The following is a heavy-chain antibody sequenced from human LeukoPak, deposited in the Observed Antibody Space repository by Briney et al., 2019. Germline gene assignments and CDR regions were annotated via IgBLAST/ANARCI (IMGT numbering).Heavy chain of an antibody. CDR2: IYSGGST. Sequence: GGSLRLSCAASGFTVSSNYMSWVRQAPGKGLEWVSVIYSGGSTYYADSVKGRFTISRDNSKNTVYLQMNSLRAEDTAVYYCAKSSSTGLLEWLRPFDYWGQGTLVTVSS. CDR1: GFTVSSNY. V-gene: IGHV3-53*01. CDR3: AKSSSTGLLEWLRPFDY. J-gene: IGHJ4*02. D-gene: IGHD3-3*01.